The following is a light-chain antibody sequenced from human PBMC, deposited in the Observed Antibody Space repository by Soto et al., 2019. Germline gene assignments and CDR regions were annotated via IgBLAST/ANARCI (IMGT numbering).Light chain of an antibody. CDR2: DVS. CDR3: CSYAVCHTPYVV. Sequence: QSALTQPRSVSGSPGKSVTISCTGTSTDVGGYNYVSWYQQHPGKAPKLMIYDVSKRPSGVPDRFSGSKSDNTFSLTISGLQAEDESDYCCCSYAVCHTPYVVFGGGTKVTVL. V-gene: IGLV2-11*01. J-gene: IGLJ2*01. CDR1: STDVGGYNY.